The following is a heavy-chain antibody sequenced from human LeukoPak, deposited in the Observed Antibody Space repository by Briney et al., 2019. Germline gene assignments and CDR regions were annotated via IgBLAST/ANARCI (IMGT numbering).Heavy chain of an antibody. CDR3: ARTSPTSHFDF. D-gene: IGHD3-16*01. CDR1: GFTFTTYW. V-gene: IGHV3-74*01. J-gene: IGHJ4*02. CDR2: IIGDVSNS. Sequence: GGSLRLSCVASGFTFTTYWMHWVRHAPGKVLVWVSRIIGDVSNSNYVNSVSGAFTISRDNARNTLYLRMSGLRAEDTALYYCARTSPTSHFDFWGQGTLGTVSS.